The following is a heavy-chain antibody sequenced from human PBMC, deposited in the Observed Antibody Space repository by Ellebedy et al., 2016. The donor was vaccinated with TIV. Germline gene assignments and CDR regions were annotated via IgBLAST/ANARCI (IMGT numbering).Heavy chain of an antibody. CDR3: ARFAPLGPGISSNVFEP. Sequence: SETLSLTXTVFGDSISSYYWYWLRQSPGKGLDWIGYIYSSGTTNYNPSLKSRVTISRDTSKNQFSLTLSSVTTADTAAYYCARFAPLGPGISSNVFEPWGQGIMVTVSS. V-gene: IGHV4-59*01. J-gene: IGHJ5*02. CDR2: IYSSGTT. D-gene: IGHD3-3*01. CDR1: GDSISSYY.